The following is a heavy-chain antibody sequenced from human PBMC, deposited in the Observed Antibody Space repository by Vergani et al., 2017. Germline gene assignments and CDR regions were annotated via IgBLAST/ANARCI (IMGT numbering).Heavy chain of an antibody. CDR2: INAGNGNT. Sequence: QVQLVQSGAEVKKPGASVKVSCKASGYTFTSYAMHWVRQAPGQRLEWMGWINAGNGNTKYSQKFQGRVTITRDTSASTAYMELSSLRSEDTAVYYCARTVGIFGVVTSYYFDDWGQGTLVIVSS. V-gene: IGHV1-3*01. CDR1: GYTFTSYA. CDR3: ARTVGIFGVVTSYYFDD. D-gene: IGHD3-3*01. J-gene: IGHJ4*02.